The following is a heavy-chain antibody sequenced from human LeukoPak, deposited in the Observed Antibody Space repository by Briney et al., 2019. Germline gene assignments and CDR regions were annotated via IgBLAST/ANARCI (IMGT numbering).Heavy chain of an antibody. CDR3: TRYNNDHFDC. CDR1: GFTLCGYG. D-gene: IGHD1-14*01. V-gene: IGHV3-33*01. CDR2: IAYDGSRA. Sequence: GGSLRLSCGGSGFTLCGYGMHWLRQTPGKGLEGVAVIAYDGSRAFYADSVKGRFTISRDNSQTAMYVQMDDLRAEDTAVYYCTRYNNDHFDCWGQGTMVTVSS. J-gene: IGHJ4*02.